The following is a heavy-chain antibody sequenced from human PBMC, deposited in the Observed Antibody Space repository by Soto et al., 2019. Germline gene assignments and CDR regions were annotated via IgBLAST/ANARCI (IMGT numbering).Heavy chain of an antibody. Sequence: QVQLVQSGAEVKKPGSSVKVSCKASGGTFSSYAISWVRQAPGQGLEWMGGIIPIFGTANYAQKFQGRVTITADESTSTACMELRSLRSEDTAVYYCARESRYCSGGSCYFLPGIDYWGQGTLVTVSS. D-gene: IGHD2-15*01. CDR1: GGTFSSYA. J-gene: IGHJ4*02. V-gene: IGHV1-69*12. CDR2: IIPIFGTA. CDR3: ARESRYCSGGSCYFLPGIDY.